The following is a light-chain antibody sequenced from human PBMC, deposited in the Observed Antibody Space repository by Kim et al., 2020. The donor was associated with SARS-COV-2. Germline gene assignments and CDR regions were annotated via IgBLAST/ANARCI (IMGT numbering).Light chain of an antibody. Sequence: IHLTQSPSSLSASVGDRVTITCRASQGISNYLVWYQHKAGKAPKVLIYAASTLHTGVPSRFSGSGSGTDFTLTISSLQPEDFATYYCQQLNNYPITFGQGTRLEIK. CDR2: AAS. V-gene: IGKV1-9*01. CDR1: QGISNY. J-gene: IGKJ5*01. CDR3: QQLNNYPIT.